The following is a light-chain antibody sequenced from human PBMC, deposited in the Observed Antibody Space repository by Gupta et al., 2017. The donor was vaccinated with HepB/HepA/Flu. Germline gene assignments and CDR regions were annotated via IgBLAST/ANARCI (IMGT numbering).Light chain of an antibody. CDR1: SGHTNYA. V-gene: IGLV4-69*01. J-gene: IGLJ3*02. Sequence: QLVLSPAPSASASLAASVKLTCSLSSGHTNYAIDWHQQQPEKGPRYVMKINSDGSHYKGDGIPDRFSGSSSGAERYLTVSSLQHEDEANYYCQTWGPGIGVLGGGTKLTVL. CDR3: QTWGPGIGV. CDR2: INSDGSH.